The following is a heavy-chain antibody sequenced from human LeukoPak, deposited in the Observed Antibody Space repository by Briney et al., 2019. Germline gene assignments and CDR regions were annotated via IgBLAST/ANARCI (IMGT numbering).Heavy chain of an antibody. J-gene: IGHJ4*02. CDR1: GGSISSGGYY. CDR3: ARVVDYGGNFGGWDYFDF. Sequence: SETLSLTCTVSGGSISSGGYYWSWIRPHPGKGLEWVGYIYYSGSTYYNPSLKSRVTISVDTSKNQFSLKLSSGTAADPAVYYCARVVDYGGNFGGWDYFDFWGQGTLVTVSS. V-gene: IGHV4-31*03. D-gene: IGHD4-23*01. CDR2: IYYSGST.